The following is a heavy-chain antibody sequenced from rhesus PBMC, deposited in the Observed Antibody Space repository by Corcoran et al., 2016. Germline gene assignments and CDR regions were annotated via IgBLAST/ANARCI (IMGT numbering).Heavy chain of an antibody. V-gene: IGHV4-122*02. CDR1: GGSISSGYYY. D-gene: IGHD6-31*01. CDR2: ITYSGST. J-gene: IGHJ4*01. Sequence: QVQLQESGPGLVKPSETLSPTCAVSGGSISSGYYYWSWIRQPPGKGLEWIGYITYSGSTSYNPSLKSRVIISRDTSKNQFSLKLSSVTAADTAVYYCARDNSSGRRYFDYWGQGVLVTVSS. CDR3: ARDNSSGRRYFDY.